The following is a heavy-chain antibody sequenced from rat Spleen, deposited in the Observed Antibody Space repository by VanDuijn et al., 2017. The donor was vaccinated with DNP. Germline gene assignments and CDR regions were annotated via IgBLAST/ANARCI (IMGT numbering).Heavy chain of an antibody. Sequence: EVKLVESGGGLVQPGRSLKLSCAASGFTFXNYYXAWVXHAPKKGLEWVAAISPSGGRTYYPDSVKGRFTISRDDAKSSRYLQMNSLKSEDTATYYYARGSTSIYWYFDFWGPGTMVTVSS. V-gene: IGHV5-25*01. CDR3: ARGSTSIYWYFDF. CDR2: ISPSGGRT. CDR1: GFTFXNYY. J-gene: IGHJ1*01. D-gene: IGHD3-1*01.